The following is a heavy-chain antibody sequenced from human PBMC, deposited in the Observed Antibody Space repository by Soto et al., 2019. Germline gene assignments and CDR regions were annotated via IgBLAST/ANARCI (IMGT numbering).Heavy chain of an antibody. CDR3: ATYDFWSGYSSNYYYYGMDV. CDR2: IYPGDSDT. CDR1: GYSFTSCW. D-gene: IGHD3-3*01. V-gene: IGHV5-51*01. Sequence: PGESLKISCKGSGYSFTSCWIGWVRQMPGKGLEWMGIIYPGDSDTRYSPSFQGQVTISADKSISTAYLQWSSLKASDTAMYYCATYDFWSGYSSNYYYYGMDVWGQGTTVTVSS. J-gene: IGHJ6*02.